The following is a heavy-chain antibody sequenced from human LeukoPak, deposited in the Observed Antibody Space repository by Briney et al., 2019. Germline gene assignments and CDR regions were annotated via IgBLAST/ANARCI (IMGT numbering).Heavy chain of an antibody. D-gene: IGHD2-8*01. CDR2: VSLEGVR. CDR1: GGSITTTNW. J-gene: IGHJ4*02. CDR3: SRENGAFSPFGY. V-gene: IGHV4-4*02. Sequence: SETLSLTCGVSGGSITTTNWWSWVRQFPGQGLQWIGEVSLEGVRNYSPSLTSRVTMLLDRAKNLLSLNLNSVTAADTAVYYCSRENGAFSPFGYWGQGILVTV.